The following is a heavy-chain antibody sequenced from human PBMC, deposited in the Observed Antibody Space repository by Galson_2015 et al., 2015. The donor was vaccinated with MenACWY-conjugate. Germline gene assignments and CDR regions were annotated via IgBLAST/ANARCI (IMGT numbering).Heavy chain of an antibody. CDR2: ISGDGRST. CDR1: GFTFSNYW. Sequence: SLRLSCAASGFTFSNYWMHWVRHAPGKGLVWVSCISGDGRSTSYGDSVKGRFTTSRDNAKNTLFLQMNSLRVEDTAVYYCARAYCTGIGCAGSFDPWGQGTLVTVSS. J-gene: IGHJ5*02. V-gene: IGHV3-74*01. D-gene: IGHD2-8*02. CDR3: ARAYCTGIGCAGSFDP.